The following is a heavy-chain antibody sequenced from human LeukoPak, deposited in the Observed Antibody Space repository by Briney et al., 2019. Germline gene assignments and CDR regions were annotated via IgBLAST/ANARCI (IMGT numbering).Heavy chain of an antibody. D-gene: IGHD3-10*01. Sequence: ASVKVSCKASGYTFTSYGISWVRQAPGQGLEWMGWISAYNGNTNYAQKLQGRVTMTTDTSTSTAYMELRSLRSEDTAVYYCARDRYYGSGSYDWFDPWGQGTLVTVSS. CDR2: ISAYNGNT. V-gene: IGHV1-18*01. J-gene: IGHJ5*02. CDR3: ARDRYYGSGSYDWFDP. CDR1: GYTFTSYG.